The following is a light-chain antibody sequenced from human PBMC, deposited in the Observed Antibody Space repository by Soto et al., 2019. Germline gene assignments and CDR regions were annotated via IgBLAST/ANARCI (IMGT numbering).Light chain of an antibody. CDR1: QSISSW. J-gene: IGKJ1*01. Sequence: DIQMTQSPSTLSASVGDRVTITCRASQSISSWLAWYQQKPGKAPKVLIYKASSLESGVPSRFSGSGYGTEFTLTISSPQPDDFATYYCQQYYSYPWTFGQGTKVEIK. CDR3: QQYYSYPWT. CDR2: KAS. V-gene: IGKV1-5*03.